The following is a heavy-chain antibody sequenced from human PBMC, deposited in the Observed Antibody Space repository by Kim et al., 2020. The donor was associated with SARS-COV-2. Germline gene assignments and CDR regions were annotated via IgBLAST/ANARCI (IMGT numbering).Heavy chain of an antibody. Sequence: GGSLRLSCAASGFTFSSYSMNWVRQAPGKGLEWVSSISSSSSYIYYADSVKGRFTISRDNAKNSLYLQMNSRRAEDTAVYYCARPDYGDYVGSYGMDVWGQGTPVTVSS. J-gene: IGHJ6*02. CDR1: GFTFSSYS. CDR2: ISSSSSYI. V-gene: IGHV3-21*01. CDR3: ARPDYGDYVGSYGMDV. D-gene: IGHD4-17*01.